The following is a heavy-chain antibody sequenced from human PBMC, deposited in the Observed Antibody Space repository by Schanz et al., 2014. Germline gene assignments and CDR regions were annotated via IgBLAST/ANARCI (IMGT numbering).Heavy chain of an antibody. D-gene: IGHD2-2*01. CDR1: GYTFSDYY. J-gene: IGHJ3*02. CDR2: INPNTGGT. Sequence: QVQLVQSGAEVKKPGASVKVSCKASGYTFSDYYIHWVRQAPGQGLEWMGWINPNTGGTNFAQQFQGRVTFTADKSASTAYMELSSLRYEDTALYYCARGTMPGTFDIWGQGTMVTVSS. CDR3: ARGTMPGTFDI. V-gene: IGHV1-2*02.